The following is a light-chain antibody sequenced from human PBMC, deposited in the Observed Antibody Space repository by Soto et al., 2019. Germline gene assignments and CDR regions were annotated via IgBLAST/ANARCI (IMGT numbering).Light chain of an antibody. Sequence: QSVLTQPRSVSGSPGQSVTISCTGTSSDVGNYNYVSWYRQHPGKAPKLMIYDVAQQPSGVPDRFSGSKSGNTASLTISGLQAEDEADYYCCSYAGSYTWVFGGGTKLTVL. CDR2: DVA. V-gene: IGLV2-11*01. CDR1: SSDVGNYNY. J-gene: IGLJ2*01. CDR3: CSYAGSYTWV.